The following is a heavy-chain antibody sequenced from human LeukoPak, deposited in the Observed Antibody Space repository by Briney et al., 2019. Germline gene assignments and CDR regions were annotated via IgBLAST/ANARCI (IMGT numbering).Heavy chain of an antibody. D-gene: IGHD3-10*01. CDR2: IYYSGST. CDR1: GGSISSSSYY. Sequence: SETLSLTCTVSGGSISSSSYYWGWIRQPRGKGLEWIGSIYYSGSTYYNPSLKSRVTISVDTSKNQFSLKLSSVTAADTAVYYCASKQWFGESGTRGFDPWGQGTLVTVSS. CDR3: ASKQWFGESGTRGFDP. J-gene: IGHJ5*02. V-gene: IGHV4-39*07.